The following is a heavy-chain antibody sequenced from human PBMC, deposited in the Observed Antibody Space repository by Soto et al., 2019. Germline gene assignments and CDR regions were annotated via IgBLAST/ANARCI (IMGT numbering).Heavy chain of an antibody. J-gene: IGHJ6*02. Sequence: PVRSLRLSCAASGFDASVNFMTWVRQAPGRGLEWVSTINNAGSTFYADSVKGRFAISGDNSKNTLYLQMNSLRVDDTAMYYCVRENYYYGMDVWGQGTAVTVSS. V-gene: IGHV3-66*01. CDR3: VRENYYYGMDV. CDR1: GFDASVNF. CDR2: INNAGST.